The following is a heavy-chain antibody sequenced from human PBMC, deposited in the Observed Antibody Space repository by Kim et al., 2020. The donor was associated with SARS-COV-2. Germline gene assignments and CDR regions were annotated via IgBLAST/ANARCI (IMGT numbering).Heavy chain of an antibody. D-gene: IGHD6-6*01. V-gene: IGHV4-59*09. CDR3: ARGSIADRAFDY. Sequence: NYNPSLKSRVTISKDTSKNQFSLKLNSLTAADTAVYYCARGSIADRAFDYWGQGTLVTVSS. J-gene: IGHJ4*02.